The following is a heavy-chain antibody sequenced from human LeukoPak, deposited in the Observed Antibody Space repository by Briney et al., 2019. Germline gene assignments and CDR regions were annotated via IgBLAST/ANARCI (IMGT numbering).Heavy chain of an antibody. CDR1: GGTFSSYA. J-gene: IGHJ4*02. D-gene: IGHD3-3*01. Sequence: ASVKVSCKASGGTFSSYAISWVRQAPGQGLEWMGRIIPIFGTANYAQKFQGRVTITTDESTSTAYMELSSLRSEDTAVHYCARDNYPIFGVVITLSYWGQGTLVTVSS. CDR3: ARDNYPIFGVVITLSY. V-gene: IGHV1-69*05. CDR2: IIPIFGTA.